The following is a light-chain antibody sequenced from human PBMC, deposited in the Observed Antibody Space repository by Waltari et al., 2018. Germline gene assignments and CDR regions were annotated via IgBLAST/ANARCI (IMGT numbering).Light chain of an antibody. Sequence: QSALTQPASVSGSPGQSITISCTGSSRDVGGYNYVSWYQHHSVQAPKVMIYEVSNRPSGVSNRFSGSKSGNTASLTISGLQAEDEADYYCSSHTTTSALVFGGGTKLTVL. CDR3: SSHTTTSALV. CDR2: EVS. V-gene: IGLV2-14*01. J-gene: IGLJ2*01. CDR1: SRDVGGYNY.